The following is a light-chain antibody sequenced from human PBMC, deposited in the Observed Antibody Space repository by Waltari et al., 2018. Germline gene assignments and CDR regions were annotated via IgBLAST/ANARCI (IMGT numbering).Light chain of an antibody. CDR2: KAS. J-gene: IGKJ2*01. Sequence: DVVMTQSPLSLPVIFGQQASFSCRSSQSLVHSDGNTYLNWFQQSPGQSPRRLIYKASNRDAGVPDRFSDSGSGTDFTLKISRVEAEDGGVYYCMQGTHWPRTFGQGTRLEI. CDR1: QSLVHSDGNTY. V-gene: IGKV2-30*02. CDR3: MQGTHWPRT.